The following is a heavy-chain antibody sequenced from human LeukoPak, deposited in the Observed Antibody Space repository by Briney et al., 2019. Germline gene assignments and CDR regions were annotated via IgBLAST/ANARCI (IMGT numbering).Heavy chain of an antibody. J-gene: IGHJ6*02. Sequence: GGSLRLSCEASGFTFSNYAMSWVRQAPGKGLEWVSGISGNGGSTYFGESVKGRFTIARDNSKNTLYLQMNSLGAEDTAVFYCAKSSTVTLNYFGMDVWGQGTMVTVSS. V-gene: IGHV3-23*01. CDR2: ISGNGGST. CDR3: AKSSTVTLNYFGMDV. D-gene: IGHD4-17*01. CDR1: GFTFSNYA.